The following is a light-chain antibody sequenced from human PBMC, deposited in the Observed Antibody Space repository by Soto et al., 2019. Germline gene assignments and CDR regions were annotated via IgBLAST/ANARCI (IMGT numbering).Light chain of an antibody. Sequence: QLVLTQSPSASASLGASVKLTCTLSSGHSSYAIAWHQQQPEKGPRYLMKVNRDGSHSKGDGIPDRFSGSSSGAERYLTISSLQSEDEADYYCQTWGTGIWVFGGGTKLTVL. J-gene: IGLJ3*02. CDR2: VNRDGSH. CDR1: SGHSSYA. V-gene: IGLV4-69*01. CDR3: QTWGTGIWV.